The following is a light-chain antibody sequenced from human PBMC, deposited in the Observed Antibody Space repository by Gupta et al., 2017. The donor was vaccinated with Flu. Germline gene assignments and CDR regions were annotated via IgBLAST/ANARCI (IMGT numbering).Light chain of an antibody. V-gene: IGKV1-5*03. CDR1: QTISTW. CDR3: QHYNTYPWT. CDR2: KAS. J-gene: IGKJ1*01. Sequence: DIQMTQSTSTLSASVGDRVNITCRASQTISTWLAWYQQKPGKAPNILIYKASTLESGVPSRFSGSGSGAEFILTISSLQPDDFATYYCQHYNTYPWTFGQGTKVEIK.